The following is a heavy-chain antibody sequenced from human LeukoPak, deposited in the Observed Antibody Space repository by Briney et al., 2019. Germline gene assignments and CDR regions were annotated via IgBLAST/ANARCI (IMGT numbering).Heavy chain of an antibody. J-gene: IGHJ3*02. CDR2: GGNSGGT. CDR3: ARQMVRGVIAAFDI. D-gene: IGHD3-10*01. V-gene: IGHV4-34*01. CDR1: GGSLNGYY. Sequence: SETLSLTCAVYGGSLNGYYWSWIRQPPGKGLEWIGEGGNSGGTKFNPSLKSRVTISVDTSKNQFSLKLSSVTAADTAVYYCARQMVRGVIAAFDIWGQGTMVTVSS.